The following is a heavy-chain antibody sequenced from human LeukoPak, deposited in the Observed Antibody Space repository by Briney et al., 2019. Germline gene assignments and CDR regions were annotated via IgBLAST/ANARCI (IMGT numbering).Heavy chain of an antibody. J-gene: IGHJ2*01. Sequence: SETLSLACAVYGGSFSGDFWSWIRQSPGKGLEWIGEINHGGSTTYNPSLQSRVTMSVDTSKNQFSLKLRSVTAADTAVYYCARVAQKLERIAVAGTSEWRANWYFDLWGRGTLVTVSS. V-gene: IGHV4-34*01. CDR3: ARVAQKLERIAVAGTSEWRANWYFDL. CDR2: INHGGST. CDR1: GGSFSGDF. D-gene: IGHD6-19*01.